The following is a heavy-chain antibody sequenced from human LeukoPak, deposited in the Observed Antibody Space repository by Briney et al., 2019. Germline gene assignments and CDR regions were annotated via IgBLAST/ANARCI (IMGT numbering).Heavy chain of an antibody. V-gene: IGHV3-43D*03. CDR1: GFTFDDYA. J-gene: IGHJ4*02. CDR2: ISWDGGST. Sequence: GSLRLSCAASGFTFDDYAMHWVRQAPGKGLEWVSLISWDGGSTYYADSVKGRFTISRDNSKNSLYLQMNSLRTEDTALYYCAKGDGVGSYFDYWGQGTLVTVSS. D-gene: IGHD4-17*01. CDR3: AKGDGVGSYFDY.